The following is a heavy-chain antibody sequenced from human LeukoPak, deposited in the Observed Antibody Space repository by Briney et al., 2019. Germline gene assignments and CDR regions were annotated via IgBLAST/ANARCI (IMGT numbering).Heavy chain of an antibody. CDR3: ARLIGLGEVSPYFDS. Sequence: SEILSLTCTVSGASISSDYWTWIRQPPGKGLEWIGCGHKSGSTHYNPSLRSRVTISVGTSKSQFSLKLNSVTAADTAVYYCARLIGLGEVSPYFDSWGQGRLVTVSS. CDR1: GASISSDY. J-gene: IGHJ4*02. D-gene: IGHD3-16*01. CDR2: GHKSGST. V-gene: IGHV4-59*01.